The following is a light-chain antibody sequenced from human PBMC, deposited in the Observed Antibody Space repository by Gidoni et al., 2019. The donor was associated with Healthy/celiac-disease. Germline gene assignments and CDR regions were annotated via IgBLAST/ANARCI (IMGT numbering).Light chain of an antibody. Sequence: EIVMTQSPATLSVSPGERATLSCRASQSVSSNLAGYQQKPGQAPRPLIYGASTRATGIPARCSGSGSGTEFTLTISSLQSEDFAVYYCQQYNNWPLYTFGQGTKLEIK. J-gene: IGKJ2*01. V-gene: IGKV3-15*01. CDR2: GAS. CDR3: QQYNNWPLYT. CDR1: QSVSSN.